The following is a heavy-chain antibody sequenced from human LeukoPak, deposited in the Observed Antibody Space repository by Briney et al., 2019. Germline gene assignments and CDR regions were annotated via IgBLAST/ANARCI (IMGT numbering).Heavy chain of an antibody. J-gene: IGHJ4*02. CDR3: AKGRAGTRSPFDY. V-gene: IGHV3-30-3*01. CDR2: ISYDGSNK. D-gene: IGHD6-19*01. Sequence: GGSLRLSCAASGFTFSSYAMHWVRQAPGKGLEWVAVISYDGSNKYYADSVKGRFTISRDNSKNTLYLQMNSLRAEDTAVYYCAKGRAGTRSPFDYWGQGTLVTVSS. CDR1: GFTFSSYA.